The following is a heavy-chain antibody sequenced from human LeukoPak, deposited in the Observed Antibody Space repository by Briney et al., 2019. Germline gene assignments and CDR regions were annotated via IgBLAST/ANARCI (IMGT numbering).Heavy chain of an antibody. V-gene: IGHV4-59*01. D-gene: IGHD3-22*01. CDR1: GGSISSYY. Sequence: SETLSLTCTVSGGSISSYYWSWIRQPPGKGLEWIGYIYYRGSTNYNPSLKSRVTISVDTSKNQFSLKLSSVTAADTAVYYCARAGYYDSSGYYDAFDIWGQGTMVTVSP. CDR2: IYYRGST. CDR3: ARAGYYDSSGYYDAFDI. J-gene: IGHJ3*02.